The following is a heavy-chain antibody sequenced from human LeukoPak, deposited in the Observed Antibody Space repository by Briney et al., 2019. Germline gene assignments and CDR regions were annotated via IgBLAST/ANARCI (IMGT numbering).Heavy chain of an antibody. CDR1: GFTFSTYW. V-gene: IGHV3-7*04. D-gene: IGHD3-10*01. CDR2: IKEDGSEK. J-gene: IGHJ5*02. CDR3: ARDNVRRGVLNWFDP. Sequence: GESLRLSCAASGFTFSTYWMSWVRQAPGKGLEWVANIKEDGSEKYYVDSVKGRFTISRDNAKNSVYLQMNSLRAEDTAVYYCARDNVRRGVLNWFDPWGQGTLVTVSS.